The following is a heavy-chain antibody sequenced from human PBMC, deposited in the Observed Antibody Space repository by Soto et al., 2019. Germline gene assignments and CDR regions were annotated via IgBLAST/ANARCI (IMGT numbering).Heavy chain of an antibody. CDR1: GFTFSSYA. CDR2: ISYDGSNK. CDR3: AREPDL. Sequence: GGSLRLSCAASGFTFSSYAMHWVRQAPGKGLEWVAVISYDGSNKYYADSVKGRFTISRDNSKNTLYLQMNSLRAEDTAVYYCAREPDLWGQGTLVTVSS. J-gene: IGHJ5*02. V-gene: IGHV3-30-3*01.